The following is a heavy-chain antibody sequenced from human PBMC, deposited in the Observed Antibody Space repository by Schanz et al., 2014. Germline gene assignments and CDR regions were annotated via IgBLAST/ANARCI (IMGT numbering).Heavy chain of an antibody. CDR2: IRYDGNNK. CDR1: GFTFSNYG. J-gene: IGHJ4*02. Sequence: QVQLVESGGGVVQPGGSLRLSCAASGFTFSNYGMHWVRQAPGKGLEWVAFIRYDGNNKYYADSVKGRFTISRDNSKNTLYLQMNSLRAEDTAVYYCAKEESPPSLVDYWGQGTLVTVSS. V-gene: IGHV3-30*02. CDR3: AKEESPPSLVDY.